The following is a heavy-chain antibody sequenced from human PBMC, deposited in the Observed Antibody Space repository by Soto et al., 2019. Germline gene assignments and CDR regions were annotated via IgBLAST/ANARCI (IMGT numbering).Heavy chain of an antibody. CDR1: GFTFSSYA. CDR2: ISYDGSNK. D-gene: IGHD6-13*01. CDR3: ARDPSIAAAEDASDY. Sequence: GGSLRLSCAASGFTFSSYAMHWVRQAPGKGLEWVAVISYDGSNKYYADSVKGRFTISRDNSKNTLYLQMNSLRAEDTAVYYCARDPSIAAAEDASDYWGQGPLVTLSS. V-gene: IGHV3-30-3*01. J-gene: IGHJ4*02.